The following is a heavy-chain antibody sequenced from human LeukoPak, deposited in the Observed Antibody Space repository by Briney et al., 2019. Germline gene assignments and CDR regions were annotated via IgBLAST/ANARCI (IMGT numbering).Heavy chain of an antibody. V-gene: IGHV5-51*01. CDR3: ARRKTYCGGDCYLVNDAFDI. CDR1: GYSFASSW. Sequence: GESLKISCKGSGYSFASSWIGWVRQMPGKGLEWMGIIYPGDSDTRYSPSFQGQVTISADKSISTAYLQWSSLKASDTAMYYCARRKTYCGGDCYLVNDAFDIWGQGTMVTVSS. J-gene: IGHJ3*02. CDR2: IYPGDSDT. D-gene: IGHD2-21*02.